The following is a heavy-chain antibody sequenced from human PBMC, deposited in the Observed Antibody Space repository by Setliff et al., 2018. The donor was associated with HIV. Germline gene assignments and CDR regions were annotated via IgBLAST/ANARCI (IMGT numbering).Heavy chain of an antibody. Sequence: ASVKVSCKPSGYTFTAYGLSWVRQAPGQGLEWMGWISTYSANTGYAQKFQGRVTMTRNTSISTAYMELSSLRSDDTAVYYCARMDDYSNAANYWGQGTLVTVSS. CDR1: GYTFTAYG. J-gene: IGHJ4*02. V-gene: IGHV1-8*01. CDR2: ISTYSANT. D-gene: IGHD4-4*01. CDR3: ARMDDYSNAANY.